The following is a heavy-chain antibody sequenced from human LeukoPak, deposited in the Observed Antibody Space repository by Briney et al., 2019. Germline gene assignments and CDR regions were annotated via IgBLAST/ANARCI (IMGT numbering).Heavy chain of an antibody. CDR1: GYTFTTYS. Sequence: GASVKVSCKASGYTFTTYSLAWVRQAPGQSLEWLGGISVYNGGTNYAQSFQDRVTLTRDTSTNTAYLELRSMRSDDTAIIYCATATQPRGYFLHWGQGTLVTVSS. CDR2: ISVYNGGT. D-gene: IGHD2-2*01. J-gene: IGHJ1*01. CDR3: ATATQPRGYFLH. V-gene: IGHV1-18*01.